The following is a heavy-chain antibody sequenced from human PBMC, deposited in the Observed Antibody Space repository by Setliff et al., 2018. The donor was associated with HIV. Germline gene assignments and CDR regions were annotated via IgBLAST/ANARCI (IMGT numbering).Heavy chain of an antibody. CDR2: IYYTGST. D-gene: IGHD3-10*01. CDR1: GGSMSSYY. J-gene: IGHJ4*02. CDR3: ARNRVPSSL. V-gene: IGHV4-59*01. Sequence: SETLSLTCTVSGGSMSSYYWSWIRQPPGKGLVWIGSIYYTGSTDYNPSLMSRVTISLDTPKNQFSLKLNSVIAADTAVYYCARNRVPSSLWGQGTLVTVSS.